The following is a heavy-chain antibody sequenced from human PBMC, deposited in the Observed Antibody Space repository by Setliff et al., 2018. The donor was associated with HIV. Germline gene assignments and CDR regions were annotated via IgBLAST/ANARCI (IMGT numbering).Heavy chain of an antibody. Sequence: PSETLSLTCTVSGGSISSTSYYWGWIRQPPGTGLEWIGSISSSGNTYYNPSLKSRVTTSVDTPKNQFSLKLTSVTAADTAVYYCARDRHSSGLGSYGPWGPGTLVTVSS. CDR2: ISSSGNT. V-gene: IGHV4-39*07. D-gene: IGHD3-10*01. CDR1: GGSISSTSYY. CDR3: ARDRHSSGLGSYGP. J-gene: IGHJ5*02.